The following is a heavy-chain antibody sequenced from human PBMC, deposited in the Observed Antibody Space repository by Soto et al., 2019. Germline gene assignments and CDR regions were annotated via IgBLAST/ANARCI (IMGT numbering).Heavy chain of an antibody. Sequence: PSETLSLTCAVYGGSFSNNYWTWFRQPPGKGLEWIGEISPSGTTKYIPSLKSRGTISVDTSRKQFFLKVPSVSAADTAVYYCATSLWFGTQPEIWGPGTLVTVSS. D-gene: IGHD3-10*01. CDR2: ISPSGTT. J-gene: IGHJ4*02. CDR1: GGSFSNNY. V-gene: IGHV4-34*01. CDR3: ATSLWFGTQPEI.